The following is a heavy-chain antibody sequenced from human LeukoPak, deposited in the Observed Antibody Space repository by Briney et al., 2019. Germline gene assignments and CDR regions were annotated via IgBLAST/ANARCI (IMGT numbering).Heavy chain of an antibody. CDR1: GYSISSGYY. V-gene: IGHV4-38-2*02. J-gene: IGHJ6*03. CDR2: IYHSGNT. CDR3: ARDDILTPQYYYYYMDV. Sequence: SETLSLTCTVSGYSISSGYYWGWIRQPPGKGLEWIGNIYHSGNTYYNPSLKSRVTISVDTSKNQFSLELNSVTAADTAVYYCARDDILTPQYYYYYMDVWGKGTTVTVSS. D-gene: IGHD3-9*01.